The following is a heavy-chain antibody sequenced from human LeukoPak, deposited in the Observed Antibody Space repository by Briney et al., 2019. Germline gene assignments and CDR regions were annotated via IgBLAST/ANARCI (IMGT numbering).Heavy chain of an antibody. CDR1: GFSFSSYW. J-gene: IGHJ4*02. V-gene: IGHV3-7*03. Sequence: GGSLRLSCAASGFSFSSYWMSRVRQVPGKRLEWVADIKQDGSEELYVDSVKGRFTISRDNAKKSLYLQMNSLRAEDTAVYYCARPRQDGEIFDHWGQGTLVTVSS. CDR2: IKQDGSEE. D-gene: IGHD5-24*01. CDR3: ARPRQDGEIFDH.